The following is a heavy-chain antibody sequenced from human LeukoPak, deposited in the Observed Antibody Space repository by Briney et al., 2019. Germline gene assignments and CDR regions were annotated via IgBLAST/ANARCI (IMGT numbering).Heavy chain of an antibody. V-gene: IGHV1-69*05. CDR1: GGTFSSYA. CDR3: ERDIYGSGSYYNDY. D-gene: IGHD3-10*01. CDR2: IIPIFGTA. Sequence: SVNVSCKASGGTFSSYAISWVRQAPGQALEWMGRIIPIFGTANYAQKFQGRVTITTDESTTTAYMELSSLRSEDTAVYCWERDIYGSGSYYNDYWGQGTLVTVSS. J-gene: IGHJ4*02.